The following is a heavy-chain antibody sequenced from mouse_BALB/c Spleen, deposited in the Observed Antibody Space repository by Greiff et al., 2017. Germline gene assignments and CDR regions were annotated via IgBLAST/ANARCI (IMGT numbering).Heavy chain of an antibody. Sequence: QVQLKESGPGLVAPSQSLSITCTVSGFSLTSYGVHWVRQPPGKGLEWLGVIWAGGSTNYNSALMSRLSISKDNSKSQVFLKMNSLQTDDTAMYYCARDQGYYGSSYWYFDVWGAGTTVTVSS. CDR2: IWAGGST. CDR1: GFSLTSYG. J-gene: IGHJ1*01. D-gene: IGHD1-1*01. V-gene: IGHV2-9*02. CDR3: ARDQGYYGSSYWYFDV.